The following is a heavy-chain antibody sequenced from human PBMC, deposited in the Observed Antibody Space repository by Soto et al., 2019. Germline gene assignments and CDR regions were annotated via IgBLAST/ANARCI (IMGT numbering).Heavy chain of an antibody. CDR3: AREGRGGYFDY. J-gene: IGHJ4*02. CDR1: GFTFSSYA. CDR2: ISYDGSNK. Sequence: SLILSCSASGFTFSSYAMHWVRQAPGKGLEWVAVISYDGSNKYYADSVKGRFTISRDNSKNTLYLQMNSLRAEDTAVYYCAREGRGGYFDYWGQGTLVTVSS. D-gene: IGHD3-10*01. V-gene: IGHV3-30-3*01.